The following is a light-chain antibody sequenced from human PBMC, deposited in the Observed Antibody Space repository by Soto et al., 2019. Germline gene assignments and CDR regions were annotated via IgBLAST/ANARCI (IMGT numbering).Light chain of an antibody. CDR2: DVS. V-gene: IGLV2-11*01. CDR3: CSYAGSYTLV. CDR1: SSDVGGYNY. J-gene: IGLJ2*01. Sequence: ALTQPRSVSGSPGQSVTISCTGTSSDVGGYNYVSWYQQHPGKAPKLMIYDVSKRPSGVPDRFSGSKSGNTASLTISGLQAEDEADYYCCSYAGSYTLVFGGGTQLTVL.